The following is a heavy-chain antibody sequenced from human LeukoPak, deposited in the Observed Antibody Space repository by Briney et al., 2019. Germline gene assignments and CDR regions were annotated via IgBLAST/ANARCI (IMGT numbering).Heavy chain of an antibody. D-gene: IGHD3-16*02. J-gene: IGHJ4*02. V-gene: IGHV4-34*01. CDR1: GGSFSGYY. CDR3: ARGRGYDYVWGSYRYFDY. CDR2: INHSGST. Sequence: KPSETLSLTCAVYGGSFSGYYWSWIRQPPGKGLEWIGEINHSGSTNYNPSLKSRVTISVDTSKNQFSLKLSSVTAADTAVYYCARGRGYDYVWGSYRYFDYWGQGTLVTVSS.